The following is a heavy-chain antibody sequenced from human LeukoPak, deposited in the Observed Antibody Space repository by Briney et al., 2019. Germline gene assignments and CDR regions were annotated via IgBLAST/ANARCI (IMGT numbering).Heavy chain of an antibody. V-gene: IGHV4-59*12. CDR1: GGSISRYY. CDR3: TALIDSSGYYPFDY. CDR2: IYYSGST. D-gene: IGHD3-22*01. Sequence: SETLSLTCTVSGGSISRYYWIWIRQPPGKGLECIGYIYYSGSTNYNPSLKSRVTISVDKSKNQFSLKLSSVTAADTAVYYCTALIDSSGYYPFDYWGQGTLVTVSS. J-gene: IGHJ4*02.